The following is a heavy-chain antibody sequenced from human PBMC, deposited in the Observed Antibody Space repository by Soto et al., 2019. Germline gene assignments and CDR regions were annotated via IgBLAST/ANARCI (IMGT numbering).Heavy chain of an antibody. Sequence: QVQLVQSGAEVKKPGASVQVSCKASGYSFTRYGINWVRQAPGQGLEWMGWISSYNGDTNYAQKFQGRVTMTTDTSTTTVYMDLRSLTSDYTAVYFCARGDSTGSPRGWFDPWGQGTLVTVSS. CDR1: GYSFTRYG. J-gene: IGHJ5*02. D-gene: IGHD6-19*01. CDR3: ARGDSTGSPRGWFDP. CDR2: ISSYNGDT. V-gene: IGHV1-18*04.